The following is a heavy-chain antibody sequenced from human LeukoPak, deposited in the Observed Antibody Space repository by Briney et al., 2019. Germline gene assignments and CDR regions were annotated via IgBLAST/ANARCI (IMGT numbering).Heavy chain of an antibody. CDR1: GFTFSTYA. J-gene: IGHJ4*02. Sequence: GGSLRLSCAASGFTFSTYAMSWVRRTPGKGLEWVSAITGPGGSTYYADSVKGRFTISRDNSKNTLYLQMNSLRAEDTAVYYCAKDPTMIVVVIPDYWGQGTLVTVSS. D-gene: IGHD3-22*01. V-gene: IGHV3-23*01. CDR3: AKDPTMIVVVIPDY. CDR2: ITGPGGST.